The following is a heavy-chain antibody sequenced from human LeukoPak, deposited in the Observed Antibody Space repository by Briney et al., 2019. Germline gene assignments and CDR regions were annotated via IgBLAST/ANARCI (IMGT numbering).Heavy chain of an antibody. J-gene: IGHJ4*02. D-gene: IGHD3-22*01. CDR1: GDSISSYY. CDR3: ARESGDSSGCYYLDY. V-gene: IGHV4-59*01. Sequence: SETLSLTCTVSGDSISSYYWSWIRQPPGKGLEWIGSMFYTGSTNYSPSLKGRVTISVDTSKKQFSLKLSSVTAADTAVYYCARESGDSSGCYYLDYWGQGTLVTVSS. CDR2: MFYTGST.